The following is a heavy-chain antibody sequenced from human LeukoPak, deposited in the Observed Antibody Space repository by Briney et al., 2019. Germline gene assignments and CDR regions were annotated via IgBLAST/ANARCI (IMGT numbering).Heavy chain of an antibody. CDR3: ARGRAYDSSGYDLLDY. CDR1: GYTFTSYY. J-gene: IGHJ4*02. CDR2: INPTGGST. Sequence: ASVKVSCKASGYTFTSYYMHWVRQAPGQGLEWMGIINPTGGSTSYAQKLQGRVTLTRDTSTTTVYMELYSLRSEDTAVYYCARGRAYDSSGYDLLDYWGQGTLVTVSS. V-gene: IGHV1-46*01. D-gene: IGHD3-22*01.